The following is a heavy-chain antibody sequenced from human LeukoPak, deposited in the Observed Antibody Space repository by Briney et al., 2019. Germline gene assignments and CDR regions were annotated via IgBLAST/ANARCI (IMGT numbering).Heavy chain of an antibody. Sequence: SQTLSLTCAISRDSLSRNSTAWNWIRQPPWRGLEWQGSIYHRSKWYNDYALSVKSRISVNPDTTKNQFSLQLNSVTPEDTAVYYCARGGSYSFDYWGQGTLVTVSS. J-gene: IGHJ4*02. CDR2: IYHRSKWYN. CDR1: RDSLSRNSTA. D-gene: IGHD1-26*01. CDR3: ARGGSYSFDY. V-gene: IGHV6-1*01.